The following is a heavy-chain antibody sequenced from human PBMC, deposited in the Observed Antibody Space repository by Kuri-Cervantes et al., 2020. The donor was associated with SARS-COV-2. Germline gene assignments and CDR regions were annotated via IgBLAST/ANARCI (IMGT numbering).Heavy chain of an antibody. V-gene: IGHV3-48*01. CDR3: ARAPLSHSNAQPFWFDY. Sequence: GGSVGLSCSASASTFSSYSMNCVRQATGNGLEWVSNIGSSISTIYHSDSVKGRFTVSRGNAKNSLYLQMNSLRAEDTAVYYCARAPLSHSNAQPFWFDYWGQGTLVTVSS. D-gene: IGHD4-11*01. CDR1: ASTFSSYS. J-gene: IGHJ4*02. CDR2: IGSSISTI.